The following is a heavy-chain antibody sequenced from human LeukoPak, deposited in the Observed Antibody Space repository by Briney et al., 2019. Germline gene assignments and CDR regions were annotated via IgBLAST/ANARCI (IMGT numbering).Heavy chain of an antibody. D-gene: IGHD6-19*01. CDR2: ISGSGGST. CDR1: GSTFSSYA. V-gene: IGHV3-23*01. J-gene: IGHJ4*02. CDR3: AKGSGIAVAGIGGSYFDY. Sequence: GGSLRLSCAASGSTFSSYAMSWVRQAPGKGLEWVSAISGSGGSTYYADSVKGRFTISRDNSKNTLYLQMNSLRAEDTAVYYCAKGSGIAVAGIGGSYFDYWGQGTLVTASS.